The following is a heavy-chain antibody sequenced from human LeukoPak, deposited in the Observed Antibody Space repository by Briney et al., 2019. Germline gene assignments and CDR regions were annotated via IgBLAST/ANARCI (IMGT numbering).Heavy chain of an antibody. V-gene: IGHV4-59*02. D-gene: IGHD3-10*01. CDR3: GRNLGSGSDH. CDR2: YHYRGDI. CDR1: GASVSSDY. Sequence: SETLSLTCSVSGASVSSDYWNCIRQSPGGGLEWIGYYHYRGDINYNPSLKRRLTMSVDASSNQVSMKLSSVTAADAAVYYCGRNLGSGSDHWGQGTLVTVSS. J-gene: IGHJ4*02.